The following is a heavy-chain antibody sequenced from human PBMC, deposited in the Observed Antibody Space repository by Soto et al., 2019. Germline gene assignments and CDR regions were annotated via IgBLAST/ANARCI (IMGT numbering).Heavy chain of an antibody. V-gene: IGHV1-3*05. CDR1: GYTFTSYA. Sequence: QVQLVQSGAEEKKPGASVKVSCKASGYTFTSYAMHWVRQAPGQRLEWMGWINAGNGNTKYSKKFQGRVTITRDTSASTADMELSSLGSEDTAVYDCARSIVVVTALDYWCQGTLVTVSS. D-gene: IGHD2-21*02. J-gene: IGHJ4*02. CDR2: INAGNGNT. CDR3: ARSIVVVTALDY.